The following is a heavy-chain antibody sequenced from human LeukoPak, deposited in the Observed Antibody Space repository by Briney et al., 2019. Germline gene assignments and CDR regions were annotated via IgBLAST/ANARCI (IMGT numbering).Heavy chain of an antibody. V-gene: IGHV4-34*01. Sequence: SETLSLTCAVYGGSFSGYYWSWIRQPPGKGLEWIGEINHSGSTNYNPSLKSRVTISVDTSKNQFSLKLSSVTAADTAVYYCAGSGRGFLETFDYWGQGTLVTVSS. D-gene: IGHD3-3*01. J-gene: IGHJ4*02. CDR2: INHSGST. CDR3: AGSGRGFLETFDY. CDR1: GGSFSGYY.